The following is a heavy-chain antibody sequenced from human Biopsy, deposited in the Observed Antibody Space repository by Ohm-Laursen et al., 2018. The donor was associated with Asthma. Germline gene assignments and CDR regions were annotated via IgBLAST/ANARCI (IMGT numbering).Heavy chain of an antibody. V-gene: IGHV1-18*01. CDR1: GYTFNSAG. CDR2: ISVYNGNT. D-gene: IGHD3-10*01. CDR3: ARAVDYSHYYGIDV. J-gene: IGHJ6*02. Sequence: SVKVSCKTSGYTFNSAGITWVRQAPGQGLEWMGWISVYNGNTKVAQKLQDRVTMITDTSTSTAYMELRSLRSDDTAVYFCARAVDYSHYYGIDVWGQGTTV.